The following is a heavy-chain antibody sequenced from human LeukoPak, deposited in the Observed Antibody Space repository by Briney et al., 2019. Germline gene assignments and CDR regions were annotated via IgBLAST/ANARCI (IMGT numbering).Heavy chain of an antibody. D-gene: IGHD3-10*01. CDR3: ARVYYYGSGSGDFYY. CDR2: IYHSGST. CDR1: GGSFSGYY. Sequence: SETLSLTCAVYGGSFSGYYWSWIRQPPGKGLEWSGEIYHSGSTNYNPSLKSRVTISVDTSKNQFSLKLSSVTAADTAVYYCARVYYYGSGSGDFYYWGQGTLVTVSS. J-gene: IGHJ4*02. V-gene: IGHV4-34*01.